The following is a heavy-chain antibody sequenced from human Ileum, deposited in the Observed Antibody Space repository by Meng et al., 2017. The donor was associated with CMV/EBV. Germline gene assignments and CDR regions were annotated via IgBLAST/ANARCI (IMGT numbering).Heavy chain of an antibody. Sequence: LHPHESGPGLVKPSEPLSLTCTVSGDSITTTTYYWGWLRQPPGKGLEWIASIYYSGTTYYNPSLKSRVTISVDTSKNQFSLKVYSVTAADTAIYYCARSRREDWFDPWGQGTLVTVSS. V-gene: IGHV4-39*07. J-gene: IGHJ5*02. D-gene: IGHD1-26*01. CDR3: ARSRREDWFDP. CDR1: GDSITTTTYY. CDR2: IYYSGTT.